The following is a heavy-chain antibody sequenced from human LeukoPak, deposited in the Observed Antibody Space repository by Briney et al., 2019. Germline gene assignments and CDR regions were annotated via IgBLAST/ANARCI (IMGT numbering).Heavy chain of an antibody. J-gene: IGHJ4*02. CDR2: ISGSDSST. Sequence: PGESLRLSCAASGFTFTNYAMSWVRQAPGMGLEWVSGISGSDSSTYYADSVKGRFTISRDNSRNTLYLQINSLRAEDTAVYYCARLYCSGGSCYSVDYWGQGTLVTVSS. D-gene: IGHD2-15*01. V-gene: IGHV3-23*01. CDR1: GFTFTNYA. CDR3: ARLYCSGGSCYSVDY.